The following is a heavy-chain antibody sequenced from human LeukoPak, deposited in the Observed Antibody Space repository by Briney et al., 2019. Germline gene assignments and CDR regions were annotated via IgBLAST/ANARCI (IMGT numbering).Heavy chain of an antibody. Sequence: SVTVSCMASGYTFTGYYMHWVRPAPGQGLDWMGLINPNSGGTNYAQKFQGRVTMTRDTSISTAYMELNRLRSEDTAVYYCATAKNAVTTWFDNWGQRALVTVSS. CDR2: INPNSGGT. J-gene: IGHJ4*02. V-gene: IGHV1-2*02. CDR1: GYTFTGYY. CDR3: ATAKNAVTTWFDN. D-gene: IGHD4-17*01.